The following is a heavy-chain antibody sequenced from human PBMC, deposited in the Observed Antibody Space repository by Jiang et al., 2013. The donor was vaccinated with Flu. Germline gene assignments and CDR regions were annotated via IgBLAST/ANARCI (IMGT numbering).Heavy chain of an antibody. Sequence: SQTLSLTCAISGDSVSSKSVARNWIRQSPSRGLEWLGRTYYRSKWYNDYAVSVKSRITINPDTSKNQFSLQLNSVTPEDTAVYYCARNSFLQYTLYFDCWGQGTLVTVSS. CDR2: TYYRSKWYN. J-gene: IGHJ4*02. D-gene: IGHD2-2*02. CDR3: ARNSFLQYTLYFDC. V-gene: IGHV6-1*01. CDR1: GDSVSSKSVA.